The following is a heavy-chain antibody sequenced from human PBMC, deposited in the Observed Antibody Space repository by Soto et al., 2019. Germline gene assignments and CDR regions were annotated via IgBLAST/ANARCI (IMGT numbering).Heavy chain of an antibody. V-gene: IGHV4-34*01. D-gene: IGHD2-15*01. CDR1: GGSFSGYY. CDR3: ASIYCSGGTCYSEWNWFDP. CDR2: INHSGST. J-gene: IGHJ5*02. Sequence: SETLSLTCAVYGGSFSGYYWSWIRQAPGKGLEWIGEINHSGSTNYNPSLKSRVTISVDTSKNQFSLKLSPVTAADTAVYYCASIYCSGGTCYSEWNWFDPWGQGTLVTVSS.